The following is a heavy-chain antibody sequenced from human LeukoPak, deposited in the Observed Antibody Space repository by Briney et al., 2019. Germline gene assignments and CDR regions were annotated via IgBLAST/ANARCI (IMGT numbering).Heavy chain of an antibody. D-gene: IGHD1-26*01. CDR2: ISSSSSYI. J-gene: IGHJ4*02. CDR1: GFTFSSYS. Sequence: GGSLRLSCAASGFTFSSYSMNWVRQAPGKGLEWVSSISSSSSYIYYADSVKGRFTISRDNAKNSLYLQMNSLRAEDTAVYYCAIDGGSYYSPDFCDYWGQGTLVTVSS. V-gene: IGHV3-21*01. CDR3: AIDGGSYYSPDFCDY.